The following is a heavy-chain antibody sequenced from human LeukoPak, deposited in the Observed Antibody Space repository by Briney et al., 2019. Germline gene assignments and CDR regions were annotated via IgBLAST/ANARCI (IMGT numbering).Heavy chain of an antibody. CDR2: MNPNSGNT. CDR3: ARKGWGSEIDY. CDR1: GYTFTSYD. V-gene: IGHV1-8*01. D-gene: IGHD7-27*01. J-gene: IGHJ4*02. Sequence: GSVTVSCKASGYTFTSYDINGVGQPTRRGLEWMGWMNPNSGNTGYAHKFQGRVPMTRNTSISTAYMELSSLRSEDTALYYCARKGWGSEIDYWGQGTLVTVSS.